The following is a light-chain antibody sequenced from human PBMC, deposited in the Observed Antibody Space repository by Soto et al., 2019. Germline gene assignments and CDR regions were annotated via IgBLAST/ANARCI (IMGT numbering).Light chain of an antibody. CDR3: SSFTTSSTYV. J-gene: IGLJ1*01. CDR2: EVS. Sequence: ALTQPPSVSGSPGQSVAISCTGTSSDIGSYNRVAWYQQPPGTAPKLIIYEVSNRPSGVPDRFSGSKSGNTASLTISGLQAEDEADYYCSSFTTSSTYVFGTGTKVTVL. CDR1: SSDIGSYNR. V-gene: IGLV2-18*02.